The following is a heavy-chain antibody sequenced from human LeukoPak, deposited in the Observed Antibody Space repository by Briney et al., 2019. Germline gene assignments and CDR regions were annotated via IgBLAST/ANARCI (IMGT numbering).Heavy chain of an antibody. Sequence: PGGSLRLSCAASGFTFSSYAMSWVRQAPGKGLEWVSAISGSGGSTYYADSVKGRFTISRDNSKNTLYLQMNSLRAEDTAVYYCAKDRGGDYGLEYFQHWGQGTLVTVSS. J-gene: IGHJ1*01. D-gene: IGHD4-17*01. V-gene: IGHV3-23*01. CDR2: ISGSGGST. CDR3: AKDRGGDYGLEYFQH. CDR1: GFTFSSYA.